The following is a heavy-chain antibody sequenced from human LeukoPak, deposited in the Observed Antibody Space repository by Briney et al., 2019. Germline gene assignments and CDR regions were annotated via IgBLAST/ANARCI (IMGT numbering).Heavy chain of an antibody. CDR1: GYTFTGYY. CDR3: ARAGVDGGNSDY. D-gene: IGHD4-23*01. V-gene: IGHV1-2*06. J-gene: IGHJ4*02. Sequence: ASVKVSCKASGYTFTGYYMHWVRQAPGQGLEWMGRINPNSGGTNYAQKFQGRVTMTRDTSISTVYMELSRLRSDDTAVYCCARAGVDGGNSDYWGQGTLVTVSS. CDR2: INPNSGGT.